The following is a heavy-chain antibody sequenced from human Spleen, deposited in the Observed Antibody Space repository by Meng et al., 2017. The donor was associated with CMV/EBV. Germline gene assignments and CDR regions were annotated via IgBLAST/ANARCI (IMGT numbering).Heavy chain of an antibody. D-gene: IGHD3-3*01. CDR2: INHSGST. V-gene: IGHV4-34*01. CDR3: ARLGVTIFGVVRPLDY. CDR1: GGSFSGYY. J-gene: IGHJ4*02. Sequence: SETLSLTCAVYGGSFSGYYWSWIRQPPGKGLEWIGEINHSGSTYYNPFLKSRITISVDTSKNQFSLKLSSVTAADTAVYYCARLGVTIFGVVRPLDYWGQGTLVTVSS.